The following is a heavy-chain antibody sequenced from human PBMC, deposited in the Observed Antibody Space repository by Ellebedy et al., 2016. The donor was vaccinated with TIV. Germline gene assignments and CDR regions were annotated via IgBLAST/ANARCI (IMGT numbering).Heavy chain of an antibody. Sequence: GESLKISCSASGFTFSSYAMHWVRQAPGKGLEYVSAISGNGGSTYYADSVKGRFTISRDNSKNTLYLQMSSLRAEDTAVYYCARDDTSDLAFYYYYGMDVWGQGTTVTVSS. V-gene: IGHV3-64D*06. D-gene: IGHD3-22*01. CDR2: ISGNGGST. CDR1: GFTFSSYA. CDR3: ARDDTSDLAFYYYYGMDV. J-gene: IGHJ6*02.